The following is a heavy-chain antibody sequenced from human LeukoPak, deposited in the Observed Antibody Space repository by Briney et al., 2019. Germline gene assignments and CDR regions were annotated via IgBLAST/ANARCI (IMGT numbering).Heavy chain of an antibody. J-gene: IGHJ4*02. D-gene: IGHD2-21*02. Sequence: PGRSLRLSCAASGFTFSSYGMHWVRQAPGKGLEWVAVISYDGSNKNYVDSVKGRFTISRDNSKNTLYLQMNSLRAEDTAVYYCAKSGDYEGSFDYWGQGTLVTVSS. CDR3: AKSGDYEGSFDY. CDR1: GFTFSSYG. CDR2: ISYDGSNK. V-gene: IGHV3-30*18.